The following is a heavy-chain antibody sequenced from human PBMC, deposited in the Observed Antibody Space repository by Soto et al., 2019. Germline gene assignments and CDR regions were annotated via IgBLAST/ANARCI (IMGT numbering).Heavy chain of an antibody. CDR2: ILHDGNNK. V-gene: IGHV3-30-3*01. CDR3: ARDDEDGSYCDLGY. D-gene: IGHD3-10*01. CDR1: GFTLSNYL. J-gene: IGHJ4*02. Sequence: QVQLVESGGGVVQPGRSLRLSCAASGFTLSNYLMHWVRQAPGKGREWVARILHDGNNKYSADYVKGRFTICRDNSKNTLYLQMNSLRTEDTAIYYCARDDEDGSYCDLGYWGQGTLVTVSS.